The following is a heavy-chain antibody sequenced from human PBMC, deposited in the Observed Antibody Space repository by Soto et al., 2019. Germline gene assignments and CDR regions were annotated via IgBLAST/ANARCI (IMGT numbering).Heavy chain of an antibody. J-gene: IGHJ6*02. Sequence: PSETLSLTCTVSGGSIISGGYYWNWIRKHPGKGLEWIGYIYYSGSTYYNPSLKSRVTISVDTSKNQFSLKLSSVTAADTAVYYCARGGVGATTDYYYYGMDVWGQGTTVTVS. CDR3: ARGGVGATTDYYYYGMDV. CDR2: IYYSGST. CDR1: GGSIISGGYY. V-gene: IGHV4-31*03. D-gene: IGHD1-26*01.